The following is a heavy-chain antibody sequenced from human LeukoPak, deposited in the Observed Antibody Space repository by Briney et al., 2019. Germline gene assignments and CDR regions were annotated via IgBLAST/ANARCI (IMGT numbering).Heavy chain of an antibody. J-gene: IGHJ5*02. CDR1: GFTFSSYS. CDR3: VRGVGGDSRFDP. CDR2: ISSSSSYI. D-gene: IGHD1-26*01. Sequence: GGSLRLSCAASGFTFSSYSMNWVRQAPGKGLEWVSSISSSSSYIYSADSVKGRFTISRDNAKNSLYLQMNSLRAEDTAVYHCVRGVGGDSRFDPWGRGTLVTVSS. V-gene: IGHV3-21*01.